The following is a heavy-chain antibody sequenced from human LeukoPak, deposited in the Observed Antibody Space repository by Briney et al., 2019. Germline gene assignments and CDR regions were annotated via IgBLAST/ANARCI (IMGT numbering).Heavy chain of an antibody. J-gene: IGHJ6*02. CDR1: GFTFKSHN. D-gene: IGHD6-25*01. V-gene: IGHV3-48*01. CDR3: GRDGGAAYGLDV. CDR2: TSGDSKVI. Sequence: GGSLRLSCEASGFTFKSHNMNWVRQAPGKGLEWVSFTSGDSKVIYYADSVKGRFTISRDNAKNSLYLQMNSLRADDTAVYYCGRDGGAAYGLDVWGQGTTVTVSS.